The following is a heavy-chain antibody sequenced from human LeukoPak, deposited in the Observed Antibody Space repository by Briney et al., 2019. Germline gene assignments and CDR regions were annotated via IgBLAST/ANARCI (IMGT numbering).Heavy chain of an antibody. J-gene: IGHJ3*02. V-gene: IGHV3-23*01. CDR2: ISGDGGNT. Sequence: GGSLRLSCAASRFTFSSYAMSWVRQAPGKGLEWVSAISGDGGNTYYADSVKGRFTISRDNSKNTLYLQMNSLRAEDTAVYYCAREEQLADAFDIWGQGTMVTVSS. CDR3: AREEQLADAFDI. CDR1: RFTFSSYA. D-gene: IGHD6-6*01.